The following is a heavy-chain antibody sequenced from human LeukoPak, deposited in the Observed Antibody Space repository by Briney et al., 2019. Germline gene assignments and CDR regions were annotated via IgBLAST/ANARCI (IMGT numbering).Heavy chain of an antibody. CDR2: IKEDGSEK. CDR1: GFTFSNYW. CDR3: ARTIRAY. D-gene: IGHD3-10*01. Sequence: AGSLRLSCAASGFTFSNYWMSWVRQAPGKGLEWVANIKEDGSEKYYVDSVKGRFTISRDNAKNSLYLQMNSLRAEDTAVYYCARTIRAYWGQGTLVTVSS. V-gene: IGHV3-7*01. J-gene: IGHJ4*02.